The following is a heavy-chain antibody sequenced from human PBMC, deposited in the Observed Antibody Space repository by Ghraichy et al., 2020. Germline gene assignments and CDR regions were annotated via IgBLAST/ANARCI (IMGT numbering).Heavy chain of an antibody. D-gene: IGHD5-12*01. CDR1: GGTFSSYT. V-gene: IGHV1-69*04. CDR3: ARDRGVVYSGYDLYAFDI. J-gene: IGHJ3*02. Sequence: VKVSCKASGGTFSSYTISWVRQAPGQGLEWMGRIIPILGIANYAQKFQGRVTITADKSTSTAYMELSSLRSEDTAVYYLARDRGVVYSGYDLYAFDIWGQGTMVTVSS. CDR2: IIPILGIA.